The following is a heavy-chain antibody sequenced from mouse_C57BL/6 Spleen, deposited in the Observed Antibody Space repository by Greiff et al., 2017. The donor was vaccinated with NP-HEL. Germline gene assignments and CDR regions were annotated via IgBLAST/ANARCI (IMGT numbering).Heavy chain of an antibody. D-gene: IGHD1-1*01. Sequence: QVQLQQSGAELVMPGASVKLSCKASGYTFTSYWMHWVKQRPGQGLEWIGEIDPSDSYTNYNQKFKGKSTLTVDKSSSTAYMQLSSLTSEDSAVYYWARDGSRDYVITTVVAKYFDVWGTGTTVTVSS. CDR2: IDPSDSYT. CDR3: ARDGSRDYVITTVVAKYFDV. CDR1: GYTFTSYW. J-gene: IGHJ1*03. V-gene: IGHV1-69*01.